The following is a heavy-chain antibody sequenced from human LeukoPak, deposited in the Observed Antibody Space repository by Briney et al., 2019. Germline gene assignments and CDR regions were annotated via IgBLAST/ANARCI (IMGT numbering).Heavy chain of an antibody. J-gene: IGHJ4*02. D-gene: IGHD3-16*01. CDR2: INEDATTI. CDR1: GFAFSAYW. V-gene: IGHV3-74*01. Sequence: GGSLRLSCAASGFAFSAYWMHWVRHAPGKGLEWVSRINEDATTITYADSVKGRFIISRDNSKKSLYLQMNNLRGEDTAVYYCVRDLILVWTPGDDFDFWGQGTLVIVSS. CDR3: VRDLILVWTPGDDFDF.